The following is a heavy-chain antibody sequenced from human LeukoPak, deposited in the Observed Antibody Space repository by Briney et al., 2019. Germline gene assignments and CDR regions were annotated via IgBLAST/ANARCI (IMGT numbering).Heavy chain of an antibody. CDR3: AKGFSPSSLVLLLDH. V-gene: IGHV3-23*01. CDR1: GFTFSSYA. J-gene: IGHJ4*02. CDR2: ISGSGVNT. Sequence: GGSLRLSCAASGFTFSSYAMSWVRQAPGKGLEWVSSISGSGVNTYYANSVKGRFNISRDNSKNTLFLQVNNLRAEDTALYYCAKGFSPSSLVLLLDHWGQGTLATVSS. D-gene: IGHD3-10*01.